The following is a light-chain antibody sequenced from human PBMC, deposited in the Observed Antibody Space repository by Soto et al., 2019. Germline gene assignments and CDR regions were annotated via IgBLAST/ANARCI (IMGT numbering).Light chain of an antibody. CDR2: AAS. CDR3: LQDYNYPRT. V-gene: IGKV1-6*01. Sequence: MQMTQSPSSLSASVGDRVSITCRSSQNISNYLHWYQQRPGKAPKLLIYAASSLQSGVPSRFSGSGSGTDFTLTISSLQPEDFATYYCLQDYNYPRTFGQGTKVDIK. CDR1: QNISNY. J-gene: IGKJ1*01.